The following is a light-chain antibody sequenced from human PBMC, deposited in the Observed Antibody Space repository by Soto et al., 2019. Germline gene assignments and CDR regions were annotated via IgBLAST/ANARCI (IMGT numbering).Light chain of an antibody. CDR2: KAA. CDR3: QQYNTSPHT. Sequence: DIQMTQSPSALSASVGARVTITCRASQSISTWLAWYQQKPGKAPKLLLYKAASLEVGVPSRFRGSGAGTEFNITISSLPPDDFATYYCQQYNTSPHTFGGGTTVDTK. V-gene: IGKV1-5*03. CDR1: QSISTW. J-gene: IGKJ4*01.